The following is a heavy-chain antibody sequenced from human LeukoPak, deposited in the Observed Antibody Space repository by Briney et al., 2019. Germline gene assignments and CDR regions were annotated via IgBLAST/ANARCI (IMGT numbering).Heavy chain of an antibody. CDR1: GGTFSSYA. Sequence: GAPVKVSCKASGGTFSSYAISWVRQAPGQGLEWMGRIIPIFGTANYAQKFQGRVTITADKSTSTAYMELSSLRSEDTAVYYCARGAVVVTAGGAFDIWGQGTKVTVSS. CDR3: ARGAVVVTAGGAFDI. V-gene: IGHV1-69*06. CDR2: IIPIFGTA. J-gene: IGHJ3*02. D-gene: IGHD2-21*02.